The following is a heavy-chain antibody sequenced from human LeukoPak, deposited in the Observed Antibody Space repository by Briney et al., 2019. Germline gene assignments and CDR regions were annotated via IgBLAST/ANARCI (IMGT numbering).Heavy chain of an antibody. CDR1: GGPMSSYY. D-gene: IGHD2-2*01. CDR3: ARHDFPALPFDY. J-gene: IGHJ4*02. V-gene: IGHV4-59*08. Sequence: PSETLSLTCRVSGGPMSSYYWSGIRQPPGKGLEWIGYIYNSGNTNYNPSLKSRVTISVDTSKNQFSLKVSSVTAADTAVYYCARHDFPALPFDYWGQGTLVTVSS. CDR2: IYNSGNT.